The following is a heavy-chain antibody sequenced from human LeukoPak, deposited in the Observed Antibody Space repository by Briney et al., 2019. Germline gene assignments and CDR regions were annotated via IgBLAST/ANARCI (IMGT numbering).Heavy chain of an antibody. D-gene: IGHD6-19*01. J-gene: IGHJ4*02. CDR3: ARVRYTSGLSYFES. CDR2: VNSNTGNP. Sequence: ASVKVSCKSSGYTFISSGMSWVRQAPGQGLEWMGWVNSNTGNPTYAQGFTRRFVFSWDTSVSTAYLQISSLKAEDTAVYYCARVRYTSGLSYFESWGQGTLVTVSS. CDR1: GYTFISSG. V-gene: IGHV7-4-1*02.